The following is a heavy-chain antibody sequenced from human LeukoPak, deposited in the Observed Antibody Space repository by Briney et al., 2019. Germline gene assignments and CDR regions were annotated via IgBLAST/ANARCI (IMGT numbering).Heavy chain of an antibody. CDR3: VRGDGAPGTTYYYYGMDV. V-gene: IGHV4-4*02. D-gene: IGHD1-1*01. CDR2: IYQSGTT. J-gene: IGHJ6*02. CDR1: GDSVRNSNW. Sequence: SGTLSLTCAVSGDSVRNSNWWTWVRQPPGKGLEWIGEIYQSGTTKYNPSLKSRVTISVDKSKNQFSLKLSSVTAADTAIYYCVRGDGAPGTTYYYYGMDVWGQGTTVTVSS.